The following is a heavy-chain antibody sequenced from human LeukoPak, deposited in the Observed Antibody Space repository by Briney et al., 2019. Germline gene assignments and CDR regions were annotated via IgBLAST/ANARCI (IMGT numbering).Heavy chain of an antibody. Sequence: SETLSLTCTVSGASINNNFWTWIRQPPGKGLEWIGYIYSSGSANYNPSLKSRVIISGDTSKNQISLNLTSVTAADTAVYSCARHRDYYDTWGHGTLVTVSA. D-gene: IGHD3-22*01. J-gene: IGHJ4*01. V-gene: IGHV4-59*08. CDR1: GASINNNF. CDR3: ARHRDYYDT. CDR2: IYSSGSA.